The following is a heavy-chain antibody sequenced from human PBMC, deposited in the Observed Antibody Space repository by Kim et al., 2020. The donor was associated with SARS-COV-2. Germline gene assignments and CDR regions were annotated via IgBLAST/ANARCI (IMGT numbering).Heavy chain of an antibody. Sequence: SETLSLTCSVSGASLSRSTYYWAWIRQPPGQGLEWIGSLSYSGRTYDSAFLNSRVTISVDTSNNLLSLMLRAVTAADTAVYYCVFYDAYNYCDHWGQGTLVTVSS. CDR2: LSYSGRT. CDR3: VFYDAYNYCDH. V-gene: IGHV4-39*01. D-gene: IGHD3-22*01. CDR1: GASLSRSTYY. J-gene: IGHJ5*02.